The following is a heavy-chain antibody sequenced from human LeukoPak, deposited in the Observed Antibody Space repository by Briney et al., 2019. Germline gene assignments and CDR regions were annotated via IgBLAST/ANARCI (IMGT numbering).Heavy chain of an antibody. Sequence: SETLSLTCTVSGGSISNYYWTWIRQPAGKGLEWIGRVYSSGSTNYNPSLKSRVTMSVDTSKNQFSLRLSSVTAADTAVYYCARGVGTTGWGFDPWGQGTLVTVSS. CDR2: VYSSGST. D-gene: IGHD1-26*01. CDR3: ARGVGTTGWGFDP. V-gene: IGHV4-4*07. CDR1: GGSISNYY. J-gene: IGHJ5*02.